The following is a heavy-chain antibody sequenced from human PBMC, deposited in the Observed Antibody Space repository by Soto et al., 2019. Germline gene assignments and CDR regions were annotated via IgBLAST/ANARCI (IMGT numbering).Heavy chain of an antibody. CDR1: GGSFSGYY. D-gene: IGHD2-2*01. CDR2: INHSGST. J-gene: IGHJ5*02. Sequence: SETLSLTCAVYGGSFSGYYWSWIRQPPGKGLEWIGEINHSGSTNYNPSLKSRVTISVDTSKNQFSLKLSSVTAADTAVYYRARVGEVVPAIDWFDPWGQGTPVTSPQ. V-gene: IGHV4-34*01. CDR3: ARVGEVVPAIDWFDP.